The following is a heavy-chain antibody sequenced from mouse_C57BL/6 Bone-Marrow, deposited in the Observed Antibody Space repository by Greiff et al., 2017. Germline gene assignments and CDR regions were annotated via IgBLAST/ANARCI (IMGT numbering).Heavy chain of an antibody. J-gene: IGHJ4*01. CDR2: IWPGGGT. V-gene: IGHV2-9-1*01. D-gene: IGHD6-1*01. CDR1: GFSFTSYA. CDR3: ARNLLYAMDY. Sequence: VKLLESGPGLVAPSPCLSITCTVSGFSFTSYAISWVRQPPGQGLEWLGVIWPGGGTNYNSTRKSRLSIRKDNSKSQVFIRMNSLQTDETARYYCARNLLYAMDYWGQGTSVTVSS.